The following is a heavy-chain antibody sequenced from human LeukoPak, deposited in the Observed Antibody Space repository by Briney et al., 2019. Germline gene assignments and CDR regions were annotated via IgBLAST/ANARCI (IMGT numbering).Heavy chain of an antibody. D-gene: IGHD6-13*01. J-gene: IGHJ3*02. CDR1: GYSISSGYY. V-gene: IGHV4-38-2*01. CDR3: AKQQPGDAFDI. CDR2: IYHSGST. Sequence: PSETLSLTCAVSGYSISSGYYWGWIRQPPGKGLEWIGSIYHSGSTYYNPSLKSRVTISVDTSKNQSSLKLSSVTAADTAVYYCAKQQPGDAFDIWGQGTMVTVSS.